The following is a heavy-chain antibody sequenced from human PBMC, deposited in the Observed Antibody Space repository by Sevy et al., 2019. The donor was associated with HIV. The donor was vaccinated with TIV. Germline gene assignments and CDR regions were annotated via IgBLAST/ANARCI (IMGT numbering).Heavy chain of an antibody. CDR1: GSTLTRLS. D-gene: IGHD3-22*01. Sequence: ASVKVSCKVSGSTLTRLSMHWVRQAPGKGLEWMASFDPEDGKTVYAQKFQGRVTMTEDTSTDTAYMGLSSLRSEDMAVYYCATTKDYYDNSGDPFDYWGQGTLVTVSS. CDR3: ATTKDYYDNSGDPFDY. J-gene: IGHJ4*02. CDR2: FDPEDGKT. V-gene: IGHV1-24*01.